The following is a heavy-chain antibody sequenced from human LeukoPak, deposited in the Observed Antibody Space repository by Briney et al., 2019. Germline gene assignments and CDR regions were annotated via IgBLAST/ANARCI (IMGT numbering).Heavy chain of an antibody. D-gene: IGHD5-12*01. Sequence: SETLSLTCAVSGYSISSGYYWGWIRQTPGKGLEWIGSIYHSGSTYCNPSLKSRVTISVDTSKNQFSLKLSSVTAADTAVYYCARVGSGYDLFDYWGQGTLVTVSS. CDR3: ARVGSGYDLFDY. CDR1: GYSISSGYY. CDR2: IYHSGST. V-gene: IGHV4-38-2*01. J-gene: IGHJ4*02.